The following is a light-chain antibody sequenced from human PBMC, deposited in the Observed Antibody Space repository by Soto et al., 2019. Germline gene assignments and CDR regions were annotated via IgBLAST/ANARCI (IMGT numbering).Light chain of an antibody. Sequence: QSVLTQPASXXXXPGQSITISCTGTSSDIGAYIFVSWYQQHPGKAPKLIIYDIANRPSGVSYRFSGSKSANTASLTISGLQADDEADYYCVSFTTKKSYVFGTGTKLTVL. CDR3: VSFTTKKSYV. CDR2: DIA. CDR1: SSDIGAYIF. J-gene: IGLJ1*01. V-gene: IGLV2-14*03.